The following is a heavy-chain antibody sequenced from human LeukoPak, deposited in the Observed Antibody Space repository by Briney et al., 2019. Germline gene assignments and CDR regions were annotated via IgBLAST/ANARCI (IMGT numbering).Heavy chain of an antibody. D-gene: IGHD2-2*01. CDR3: ARLSSIAGELDY. V-gene: IGHV1-2*02. J-gene: IGHJ4*02. CDR1: GYSFTGNY. Sequence: GASVNVSCKASGYSFTGNYMHWVRQASGQGLEGMGWINPNSGGTNYAQKFQGRVTMTRDTSISTAYMELSRLRSDDTAVYYCARLSSIAGELDYWGQGTLVTVSS. CDR2: INPNSGGT.